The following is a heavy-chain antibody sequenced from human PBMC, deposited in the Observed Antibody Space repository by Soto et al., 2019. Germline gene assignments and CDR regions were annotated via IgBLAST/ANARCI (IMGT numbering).Heavy chain of an antibody. D-gene: IGHD4-17*01. V-gene: IGHV1-69*13. CDR3: ARANRYYGDYVY. CDR1: GGTFGSYA. CDR2: IIPIFGTA. Sequence: SVKVSCKASGGTFGSYAISWVRQAPGQGLEWMGGIIPIFGTANYAQKFQGRVTITADESTSTAYMELSSLRSEGTAVYYCARANRYYGDYVYWGQGTLVTVSS. J-gene: IGHJ4*02.